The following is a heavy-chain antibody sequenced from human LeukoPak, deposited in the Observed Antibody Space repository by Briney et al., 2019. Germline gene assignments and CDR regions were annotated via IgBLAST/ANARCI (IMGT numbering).Heavy chain of an antibody. Sequence: GGSLRLSCAASGFTFSNYAMSWVRQAPGKGLEWVSGISGSGVYTYYADSVKGRLTISRDNSKNTLYLQMNSLRAEDTAVYYCAKDDGLAAAGTSFDYWGQGTLVTVSS. CDR1: GFTFSNYA. J-gene: IGHJ4*02. D-gene: IGHD6-13*01. V-gene: IGHV3-23*01. CDR3: AKDDGLAAAGTSFDY. CDR2: ISGSGVYT.